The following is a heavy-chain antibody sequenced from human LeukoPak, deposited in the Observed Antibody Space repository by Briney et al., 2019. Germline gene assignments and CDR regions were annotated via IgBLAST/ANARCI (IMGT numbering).Heavy chain of an antibody. Sequence: SETLSLTCTVSGGSISSYYWSWIRQPPGKGLEWIGYIYYSGSTNYNPSLKSRVTISVDTSKNQFSLKVSSVTAADTAVYYCARLLGYCSSTSCEYVDYWGQGTLVTVSS. V-gene: IGHV4-59*01. CDR1: GGSISSYY. D-gene: IGHD2-2*01. CDR3: ARLLGYCSSTSCEYVDY. CDR2: IYYSGST. J-gene: IGHJ4*02.